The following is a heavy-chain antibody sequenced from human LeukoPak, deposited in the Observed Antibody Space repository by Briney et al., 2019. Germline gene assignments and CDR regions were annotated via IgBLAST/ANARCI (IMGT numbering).Heavy chain of an antibody. J-gene: IGHJ5*02. CDR1: GFSLSTSGVG. CDR2: IYWDDDK. D-gene: IGHD4-17*01. Sequence: SGPTLVKPTQTLTLTCTFSGFSLSTSGVGVAWIRQPPGKALEWLGIIYWDDDKRYSPSLKSRLTITKDTSKNQVVLTMTNMDPVDTATYYCAHSHAYGVWFGPWGQGTLVPVSS. CDR3: AHSHAYGVWFGP. V-gene: IGHV2-5*02.